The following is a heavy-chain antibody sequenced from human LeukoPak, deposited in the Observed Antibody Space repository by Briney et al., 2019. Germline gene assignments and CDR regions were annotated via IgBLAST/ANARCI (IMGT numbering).Heavy chain of an antibody. CDR2: IIPIFGIA. CDR3: ARAGYYDSNNDY. D-gene: IGHD3-22*01. CDR1: GGTFSSYA. V-gene: IGHV1-69*04. J-gene: IGHJ4*02. Sequence: SVKVSCKASGGTFSSYAISWVRQAPGQGLEWMGRIIPIFGIANYAQKFQGRVTITADKSTSTAYMELSSLRSEDTAVYYCARAGYYDSNNDYWGQGTLVTVSS.